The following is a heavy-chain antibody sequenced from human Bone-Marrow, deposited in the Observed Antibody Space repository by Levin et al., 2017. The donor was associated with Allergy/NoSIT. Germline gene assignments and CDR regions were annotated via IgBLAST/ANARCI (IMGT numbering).Heavy chain of an antibody. J-gene: IGHJ4*02. CDR2: ISGSAANT. CDR3: AKCRGAYGSGSLSNYFDY. CDR1: GFTFNSYG. D-gene: IGHD3-10*01. Sequence: GGSLRLSCAASGFTFNSYGMSWVRQAPGQGLEWVSAISGSAANTYYADSVKGRFTISRDNSKNTLYLQMNSLRAEDTAIYYCAKCRGAYGSGSLSNYFDYWGQGTLVTVSS. V-gene: IGHV3-23*01.